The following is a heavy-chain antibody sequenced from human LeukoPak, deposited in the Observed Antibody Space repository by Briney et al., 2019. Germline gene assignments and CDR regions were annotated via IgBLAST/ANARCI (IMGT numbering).Heavy chain of an antibody. Sequence: GGSLRLSCAASGFTFSSYEMNWVRQAPGKGLEWVSVIYSGGSTYYADSVKGRFTISRDNSKNTLYLQMNSLRAEDTAVYYCARDPNSGSYYFDYWGQGTLVTVSS. D-gene: IGHD1-26*01. J-gene: IGHJ4*02. CDR3: ARDPNSGSYYFDY. CDR1: GFTFSSYE. CDR2: IYSGGST. V-gene: IGHV3-53*01.